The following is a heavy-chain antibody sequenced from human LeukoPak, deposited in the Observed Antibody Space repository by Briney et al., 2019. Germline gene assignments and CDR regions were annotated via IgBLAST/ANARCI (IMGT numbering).Heavy chain of an antibody. CDR3: ARDKLPHCSGGSCYPFDY. V-gene: IGHV1-18*01. J-gene: IGHJ4*02. CDR2: ISVHNGNT. D-gene: IGHD2-15*01. CDR1: GYTFTSYG. Sequence: ASVKVSCKASGYTFTSYGISWVRQAPGEGLEWMGWISVHNGNTNYAQKLQDRVTMTTDTSTSTTYMELRSLRSDDTAVYYCARDKLPHCSGGSCYPFDYWGQGTLVTVSS.